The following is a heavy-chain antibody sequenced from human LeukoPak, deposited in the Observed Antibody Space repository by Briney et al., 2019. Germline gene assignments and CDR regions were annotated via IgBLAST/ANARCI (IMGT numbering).Heavy chain of an antibody. D-gene: IGHD3-22*01. Sequence: PGGSLRLSCAASGFTFSSYGMHWVRQAPGKGLEWVAFRRYDGSNKYYADSVKGRFTISRDNSKNTLYLQTNSLRAEDTAVYYCARGRNYYDSSSPSRYWGQGTLVTVSS. CDR2: RRYDGSNK. V-gene: IGHV3-30*02. CDR1: GFTFSSYG. J-gene: IGHJ4*02. CDR3: ARGRNYYDSSSPSRY.